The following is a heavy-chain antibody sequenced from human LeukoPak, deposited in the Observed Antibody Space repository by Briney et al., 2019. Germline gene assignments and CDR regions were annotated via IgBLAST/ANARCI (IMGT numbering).Heavy chain of an antibody. J-gene: IGHJ6*02. CDR2: MNPHWCNT. V-gene: IGHV1-8*01. Sequence: ASVKVFCNASGYTFTSYDIHWVRQASGQGFEWRGWMNPHWCNTGYAEKFQGTVTMTTNTSISTAYMELSSLRSEDTAVYYCARVPAAIGYYYYGMDVWGQGTTVTVSS. D-gene: IGHD2-2*01. CDR1: GYTFTSYD. CDR3: ARVPAAIGYYYYGMDV.